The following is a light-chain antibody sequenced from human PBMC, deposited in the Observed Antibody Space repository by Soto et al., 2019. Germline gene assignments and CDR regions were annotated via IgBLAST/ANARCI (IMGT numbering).Light chain of an antibody. J-gene: IGLJ1*01. Sequence: QSVLTQPASVSGSPGQSITISCTGTSSDVGGYKYVSWYQHHPGKGPKLMLYDVSNRPSGVYNRFSGSKSGNTDSLTISGLQAEDEADYYCSSYTSSTTYVFGTGTKLTVL. CDR1: SSDVGGYKY. CDR3: SSYTSSTTYV. CDR2: DVS. V-gene: IGLV2-14*01.